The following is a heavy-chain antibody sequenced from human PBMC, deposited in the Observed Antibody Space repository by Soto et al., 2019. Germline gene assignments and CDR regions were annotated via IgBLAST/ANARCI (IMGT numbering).Heavy chain of an antibody. D-gene: IGHD3-10*01. J-gene: IGHJ6*02. V-gene: IGHV3-7*03. Sequence: EVQLVESGGGLVQPGGSLRLSCAASGFTFSSYWMSWVRQAPGKGLEWVANMKQDGIEKYYVDSVEGRFTISRDNATNSLYLQMNSLRAKDTAVYYCARNPPITRRNGMDVWGQGTTVTVSS. CDR2: MKQDGIEK. CDR3: ARNPPITRRNGMDV. CDR1: GFTFSSYW.